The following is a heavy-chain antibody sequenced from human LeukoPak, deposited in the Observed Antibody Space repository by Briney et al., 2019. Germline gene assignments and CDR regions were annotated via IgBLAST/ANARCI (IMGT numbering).Heavy chain of an antibody. V-gene: IGHV4-59*12. Sequence: SETLSLTCTVSGGSISSYYWSWIRQPPGKGLEWIGYIYYSGSTNYNPSLKSRVTISVDTSKNQFSLKLSSVTAADTAVYYCAMAILNPNAFDIWGQGTMVTVSS. CDR3: AMAILNPNAFDI. CDR1: GGSISSYY. D-gene: IGHD5-12*01. J-gene: IGHJ3*02. CDR2: IYYSGST.